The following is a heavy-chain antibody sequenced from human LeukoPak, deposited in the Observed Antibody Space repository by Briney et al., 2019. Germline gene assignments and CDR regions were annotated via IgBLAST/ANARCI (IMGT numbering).Heavy chain of an antibody. CDR3: AKEGYCSSTSCYGLDY. CDR1: GFTFDDYA. D-gene: IGHD2-2*01. V-gene: IGHV3-43D*03. J-gene: IGHJ4*02. CDR2: ISWDGGST. Sequence: PGGSLRLSCAASGFTFDDYAMHWVRQAPGKGLERVSLISWDGGSTYYADSVKGRFTISRDNSKNSLYLQMNSLRAEDTALYYCAKEGYCSSTSCYGLDYWGQGTLVTVSS.